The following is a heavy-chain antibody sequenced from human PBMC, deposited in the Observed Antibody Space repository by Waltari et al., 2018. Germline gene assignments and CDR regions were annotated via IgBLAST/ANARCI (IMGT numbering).Heavy chain of an antibody. CDR1: GFPFSSYG. CDR2: IWYDGSNK. Sequence: QVQLVESGGGVVQPGRSLRLSCAASGFPFSSYGMHWVRQAPGKGLEWVAVIWYDGSNKYYADSVKGRFTISRDNSKNTLYLQMNSLRAEDTAVYYCARDRSAARGVSYYYYGMDVWGQGTTVTVSS. CDR3: ARDRSAARGVSYYYYGMDV. D-gene: IGHD6-6*01. J-gene: IGHJ6*02. V-gene: IGHV3-33*01.